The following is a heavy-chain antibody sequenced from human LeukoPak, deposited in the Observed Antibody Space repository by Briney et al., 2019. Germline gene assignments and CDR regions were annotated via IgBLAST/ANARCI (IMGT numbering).Heavy chain of an antibody. CDR1: GYTFTDYY. D-gene: IGHD1-26*01. Sequence: ASVKVSCKASGYTFTDYYIHWVRQAPGQGLEWMGWIHPNTVVTNFDQKFQGRATLTRDTSISTAYMELSRLRSDDTALYYCARGTKDILGPVDYWGQGTLATVSS. V-gene: IGHV1-2*02. CDR2: IHPNTVVT. J-gene: IGHJ4*02. CDR3: ARGTKDILGPVDY.